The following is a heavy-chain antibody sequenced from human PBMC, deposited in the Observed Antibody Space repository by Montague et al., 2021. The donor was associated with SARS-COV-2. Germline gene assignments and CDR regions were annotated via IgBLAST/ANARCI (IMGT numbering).Heavy chain of an antibody. CDR1: GGSFSNYS. D-gene: IGHD3-22*01. CDR3: AGGILSMNMAVVVLLGGIDYFGS. Sequence: SETLSLTCAVYGGSFSNYSWTWIRQPPGKGLEWIGESNYRGSTNYNPSFKSRVTISVDTSKNQFSLKLSSVTAADTAVYYCAGGILSMNMAVVVLLGGIDYFGSWGQGALVDVSS. V-gene: IGHV4-34*01. CDR2: SNYRGST. J-gene: IGHJ4*02.